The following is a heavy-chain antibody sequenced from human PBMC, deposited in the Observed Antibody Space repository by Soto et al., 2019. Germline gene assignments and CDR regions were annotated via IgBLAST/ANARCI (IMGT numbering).Heavy chain of an antibody. CDR3: ASVWFGESYYMDV. J-gene: IGHJ6*03. V-gene: IGHV3-7*01. CDR2: IKQDGSEK. D-gene: IGHD3-10*01. CDR1: GFTFSSYW. Sequence: GGSLRLSCAASGFTFSSYWMSWVRQAPGEGLEWVANIKQDGSEKYYVDSVKGRFTISRDNAKNSLYLQMNSLRAEDTAVYYCASVWFGESYYMDVWGKGTTVTVSS.